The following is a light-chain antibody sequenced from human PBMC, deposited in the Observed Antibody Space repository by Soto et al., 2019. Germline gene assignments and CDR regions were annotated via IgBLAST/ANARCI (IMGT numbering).Light chain of an antibody. CDR3: LSYAACKNDLV. CDR1: SSDVGGYNF. V-gene: IGLV2-8*01. Sequence: QSALTQPPSTSGSPGQSVIISCTGTSSDVGGYNFVSWFQQHPGKAPKLIIYEVTKRPSGVPDRFSGSKSGNTASLTVSGLQPEDEADYYCLSYAACKNDLVLGGGTKLTVL. CDR2: EVT. J-gene: IGLJ2*01.